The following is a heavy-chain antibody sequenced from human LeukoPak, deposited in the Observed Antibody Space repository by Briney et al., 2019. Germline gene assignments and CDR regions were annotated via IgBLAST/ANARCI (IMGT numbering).Heavy chain of an antibody. CDR3: ATSRAPSYYYDSSGYYPRYFDY. CDR1: GGTFISYA. Sequence: SVKVSCKASGGTFISYAISWVRQAPGQGLEWMGEIIPIFGTANYAQKFQGRVTITADESTSTAYMELSSLRSEDTAVYYCATSRAPSYYYDSSGYYPRYFDYWGQGTLVTVSS. V-gene: IGHV1-69*13. J-gene: IGHJ4*02. CDR2: IIPIFGTA. D-gene: IGHD3-22*01.